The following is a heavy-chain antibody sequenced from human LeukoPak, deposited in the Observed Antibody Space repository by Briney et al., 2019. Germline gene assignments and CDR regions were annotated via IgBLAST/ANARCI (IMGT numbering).Heavy chain of an antibody. V-gene: IGHV4-39*07. CDR2: IYYSGST. CDR1: GGSISSSSYY. J-gene: IGHJ3*02. Sequence: PSETLSLTCTVSGGSISSSSYYWGWIRQPPGKGLEWIGSIYYSGSTYYNPSLKSRVTISVDTSKNQFSLKLSSVTAADTAVYYCARGRGPRGTAFDIWGQGTMVTVSS. CDR3: ARGRGPRGTAFDI. D-gene: IGHD1-1*01.